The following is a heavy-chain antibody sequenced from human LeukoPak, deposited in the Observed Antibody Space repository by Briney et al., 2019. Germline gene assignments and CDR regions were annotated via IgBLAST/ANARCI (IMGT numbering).Heavy chain of an antibody. CDR1: GGSISSGDYY. D-gene: IGHD3-10*01. V-gene: IGHV4-30-4*01. J-gene: IGHJ3*02. CDR2: IYYGGST. Sequence: SETLCLTCTVSGGSISSGDYYWSWIRQPPGKGLEWVGYIYYGGSTYYNPSLKSRVTISVDTSKNQFSLKLSSVTAADTAVYYCASEYYSGSGSYSGAFDIWGHGTMVTVSS. CDR3: ASEYYSGSGSYSGAFDI.